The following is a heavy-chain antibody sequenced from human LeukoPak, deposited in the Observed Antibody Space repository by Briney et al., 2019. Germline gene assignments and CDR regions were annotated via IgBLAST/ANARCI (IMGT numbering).Heavy chain of an antibody. V-gene: IGHV3-72*01. J-gene: IGHJ5*02. CDR1: GFILSDHY. CDR3: GRSGRYRPSDL. CDR2: TRNEANSYTT. Sequence: PGGSLRLSCAAPGFILSDHYIDWVRQAPGKGLEWVGRTRNEANSYTTEYAASVKGRFTISRDDPKNLLYLQMNSLKSEDTAVYYCGRSGRYRPSDLWGQGTLVTVSS. D-gene: IGHD1-26*01.